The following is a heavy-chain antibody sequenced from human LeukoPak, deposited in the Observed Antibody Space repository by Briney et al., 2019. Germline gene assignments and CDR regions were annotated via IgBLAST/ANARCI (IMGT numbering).Heavy chain of an antibody. CDR3: AKSPGIGTYGDRSTAVDY. V-gene: IGHV3-15*01. Sequence: PGWSLTLSCAASGWTFSNAWRSWVRQARGKELEGVGRINSIVEGGTTEYAAPVKGRLTISRDDSKNTLDLQMNGLRAEDTAVYYCAKSPGIGTYGDRSTAVDYWGQGTLVTVSS. CDR2: INSIVEGGTT. D-gene: IGHD4-17*01. J-gene: IGHJ4*02. CDR1: GWTFSNAW.